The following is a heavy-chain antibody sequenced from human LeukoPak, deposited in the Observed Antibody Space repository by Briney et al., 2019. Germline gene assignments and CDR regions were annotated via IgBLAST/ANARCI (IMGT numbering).Heavy chain of an antibody. V-gene: IGHV3-23*01. CDR2: ISSSGGST. Sequence: QTGGSLRLSCAASGFTFSSYAMSWVRQAPGKGLEWVSGISSSGGSTYYTDSVKGRFTISRDNSKNTLYLQMNSLRAEDAAVYFCAKAPVTSCRGAYCYPFDSWGQGTLVTVSS. CDR1: GFTFSSYA. J-gene: IGHJ4*02. CDR3: AKAPVTSCRGAYCYPFDS. D-gene: IGHD2-21*01.